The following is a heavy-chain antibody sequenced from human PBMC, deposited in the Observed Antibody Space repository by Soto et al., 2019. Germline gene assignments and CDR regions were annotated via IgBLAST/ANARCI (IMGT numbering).Heavy chain of an antibody. CDR3: ATGGYLEAFGT. Sequence: EVQLVESGGGLVQPGGSLRVSCAASGFTVSSNYMTWVRQAPGKGLEWVSVIYIGGTTSHADSLKSRFTISRDNSKNPLYLHRSSLSGVDTAVYYCATGGYLEAFGTWGLGSMVTDTS. D-gene: IGHD1-26*01. CDR1: GFTVSSNY. J-gene: IGHJ3*02. CDR2: IYIGGTT. V-gene: IGHV3-66*01.